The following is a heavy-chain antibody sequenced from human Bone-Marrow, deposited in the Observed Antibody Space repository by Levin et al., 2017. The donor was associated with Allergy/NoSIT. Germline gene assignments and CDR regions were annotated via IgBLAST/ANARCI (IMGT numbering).Heavy chain of an antibody. CDR1: GFTFSSYG. CDR3: AKDPGEQQLAYWYFDL. J-gene: IGHJ2*01. D-gene: IGHD6-13*01. CDR2: ISYDGSNK. Sequence: QTGGSLRLSCAASGFTFSSYGMHWVRQAPGKGLEWVAVISYDGSNKYYADSVKGRFTISRDNSKNTLYLQMNSLRAEDTAVYYCAKDPGEQQLAYWYFDLWGRGTLVTVSS. V-gene: IGHV3-30*18.